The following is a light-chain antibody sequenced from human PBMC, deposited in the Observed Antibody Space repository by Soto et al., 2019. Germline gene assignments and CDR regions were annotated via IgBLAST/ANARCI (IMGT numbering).Light chain of an antibody. V-gene: IGLV2-23*01. CDR2: EGT. J-gene: IGLJ1*01. CDR3: CSYASTGTYV. CDR1: SSDVGNYNL. Sequence: SALTQPASVSGSPGQSIAISCTGTSSDVGNYNLVSWYQQHSGKAPKLMIYEGTKRPSGVSDRFSGSKSGNTASLTISGLQAEDEADYYCCSYASTGTYVFGTGTKVTV.